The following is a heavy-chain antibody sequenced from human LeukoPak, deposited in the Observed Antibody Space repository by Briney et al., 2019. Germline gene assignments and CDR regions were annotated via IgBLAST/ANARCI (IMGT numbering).Heavy chain of an antibody. CDR1: GFTFSSYE. CDR2: ISSSGSTI. D-gene: IGHD3-22*01. Sequence: GGSLRLSCAASGFTFSSYEMNWVRQAPGKGLEWVSYISSSGSTIYYAESVKGRFTISRDNAKNSLYLQMNSLRAEDTAVYYCASLGDYYDSSGYYAGNDYWGQGTLVTVSS. V-gene: IGHV3-48*03. J-gene: IGHJ4*02. CDR3: ASLGDYYDSSGYYAGNDY.